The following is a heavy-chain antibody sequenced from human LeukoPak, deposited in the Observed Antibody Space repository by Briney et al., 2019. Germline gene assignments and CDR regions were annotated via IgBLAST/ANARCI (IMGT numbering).Heavy chain of an antibody. J-gene: IGHJ5*02. CDR3: ARGPEGSLNWFDP. CDR2: ILSSGNT. CDR1: GGSISNGVFY. V-gene: IGHV4-31*03. Sequence: SETLSLTCTVSGGSISNGVFYWSCIRQHPGKGLEWIGYILSSGNTYYNPSLKSRVFISVDTSKNQFSLKLSSVTAADTVVYYCARGPEGSLNWFDPRGQGTLVTVSS.